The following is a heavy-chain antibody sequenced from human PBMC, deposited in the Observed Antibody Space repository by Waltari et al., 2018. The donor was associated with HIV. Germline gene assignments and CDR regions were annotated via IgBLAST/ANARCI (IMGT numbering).Heavy chain of an antibody. Sequence: QLQLQESGPGLVKPSETLSLTCTVSGGSISSSSYYWGWIRQPPGKGLAWIGSLYYSGSTYYNPSLKSRVTISVDTSKNQFSLKLSSVTAADTAVYYCARAIYSNKTPSGYYTILYYYYGMDVWGQGTTVTVSS. CDR2: LYYSGST. J-gene: IGHJ6*02. CDR3: ARAIYSNKTPSGYYTILYYYYGMDV. D-gene: IGHD3-3*01. CDR1: GGSISSSSYY. V-gene: IGHV4-39*01.